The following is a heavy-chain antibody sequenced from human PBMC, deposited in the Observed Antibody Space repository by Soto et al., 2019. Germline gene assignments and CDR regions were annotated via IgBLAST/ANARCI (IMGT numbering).Heavy chain of an antibody. CDR1: RFTFCVYG. CDR3: AKDWVGWSNNYQLGY. J-gene: IGHJ4*02. V-gene: IGHV3-30*18. CDR2: ISHHGIRT. D-gene: IGHD1-1*01. Sequence: GGSLRLCCAADRFTFCVYGMDLVRQAPGKGLQWLATISHHGIRTHYADSVMGRFTISRDNFKKVVYLHLSGMRVEDTAIYYCAKDWVGWSNNYQLGYWGQGTSVTVSS.